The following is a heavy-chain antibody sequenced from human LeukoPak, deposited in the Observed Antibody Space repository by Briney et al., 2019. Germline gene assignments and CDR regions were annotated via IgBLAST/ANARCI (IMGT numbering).Heavy chain of an antibody. D-gene: IGHD3-16*01. J-gene: IGHJ6*02. CDR2: INHNGNVN. Sequence: PGGSLRLSFASFGFICSSYWMNWARQAPGEGLEWVASINHNGNVNYYVRSVKGRFTISRDNAKNSLYLQMSNLRAEDTAVYFCARGGGLDVWGQGATVTVSS. V-gene: IGHV3-7*03. CDR3: ARGGGLDV. CDR1: GFICSSYW.